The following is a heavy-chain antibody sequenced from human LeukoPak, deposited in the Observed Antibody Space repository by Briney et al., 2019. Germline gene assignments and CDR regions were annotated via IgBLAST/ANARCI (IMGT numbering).Heavy chain of an antibody. CDR3: AKGEYYYDSSGHFDY. V-gene: IGHV3-23*01. J-gene: IGHJ4*02. CDR2: ISGSGGST. Sequence: PGGSLRLSCAASGFTFSRYAMSWIRQAPGKGLEWVSAISGSGGSTYYADSVKGRFTISRDNSKNTLYLQMNSLRAEYTAVYYCAKGEYYYDSSGHFDYWGQGTLVTVSS. CDR1: GFTFSRYA. D-gene: IGHD3-22*01.